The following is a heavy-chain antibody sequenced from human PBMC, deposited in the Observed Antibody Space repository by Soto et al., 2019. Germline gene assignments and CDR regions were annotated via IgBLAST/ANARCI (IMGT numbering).Heavy chain of an antibody. CDR1: GGSISSGGYY. J-gene: IGHJ4*02. CDR3: ARARDSSGYEELNLDY. D-gene: IGHD3-22*01. V-gene: IGHV4-31*03. CDR2: IYYSGST. Sequence: TLSLTCTVSGGSISSGGYYWSWIRQHPGKGLEWIGYIYYSGSTYYNPSPKSRVTISVDTSKNQFSLKLSSVTAADTAVYYRARARDSSGYEELNLDYCRQVTLLIVSS.